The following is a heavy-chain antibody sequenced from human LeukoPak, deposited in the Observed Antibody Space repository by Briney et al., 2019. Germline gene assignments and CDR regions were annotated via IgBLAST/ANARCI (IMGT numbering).Heavy chain of an antibody. J-gene: IGHJ4*02. CDR1: GYSISSGYY. CDR2: ISGGGDYI. D-gene: IGHD5-18*01. CDR3: AKNWGPGMAFYES. V-gene: IGHV3-23*01. Sequence: ETLSLTCDVSGYSISSGYYWGWIRQAPGKGLEWVSAISGGGDYIYYGDSVKGRFTTSRDNSKRTLYLQMSNLRAEDTAVYYCAKNWGPGMAFYESWGQGTQVTVSS.